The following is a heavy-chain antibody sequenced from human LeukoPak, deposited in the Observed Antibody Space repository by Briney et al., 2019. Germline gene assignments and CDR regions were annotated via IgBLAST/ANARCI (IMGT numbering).Heavy chain of an antibody. CDR3: AKDRFYGSGSYSLFDY. CDR1: GFTFSSYA. CDR2: ISGSGGST. D-gene: IGHD3-10*01. V-gene: IGHV3-23*01. J-gene: IGHJ4*02. Sequence: GGSLRLSCAASGFTFSSYAMSWVRQAPGKGLEWVSAISGSGGSTYYADSVKGRFTISRDNSKNTLYLQMNSLRAEDTAVYYCAKDRFYGSGSYSLFDYWGQGTLVTVSS.